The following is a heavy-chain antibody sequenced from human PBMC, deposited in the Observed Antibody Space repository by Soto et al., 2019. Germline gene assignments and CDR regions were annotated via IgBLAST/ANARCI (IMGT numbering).Heavy chain of an antibody. V-gene: IGHV1-69*01. J-gene: IGHJ4*02. CDR3: ARVGPAHYYDSSGYYSPLDY. CDR1: GDTFSSYA. D-gene: IGHD3-22*01. CDR2: IIPMFGTA. Sequence: QVQLVQSGAEVKKPGSSVKVSCKASGDTFSSYAIKWVRQDPGQGLEWMGGIIPMFGTANYAQKFKGRVTITAGESTSTVYMELSSLRSEDTAVYYCARVGPAHYYDSSGYYSPLDYWGQGTLVTVSS.